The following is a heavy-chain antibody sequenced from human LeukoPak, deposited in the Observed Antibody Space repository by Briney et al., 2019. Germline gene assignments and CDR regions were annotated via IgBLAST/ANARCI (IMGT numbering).Heavy chain of an antibody. D-gene: IGHD2-15*01. Sequence: PGGSLRLSCAASGFTFDDYAMHWVRQAPGKGLEWVSGISWNSGSIGYADSVKGRFTISRDNAKNSLYLRMNSLRAEDTALYYCAKASCSGGSCYFDYWGQGTLVTVSS. V-gene: IGHV3-9*01. J-gene: IGHJ4*02. CDR2: ISWNSGSI. CDR1: GFTFDDYA. CDR3: AKASCSGGSCYFDY.